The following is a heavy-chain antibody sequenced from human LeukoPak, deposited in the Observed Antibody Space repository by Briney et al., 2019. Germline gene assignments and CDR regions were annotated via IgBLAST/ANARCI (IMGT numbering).Heavy chain of an antibody. CDR2: INIDGSST. V-gene: IGHV3-74*01. D-gene: IGHD4-17*01. CDR3: VRDDYGAGDY. J-gene: IGHJ4*02. Sequence: GGSLGLSCAASGFTFSSFWMHWVRQAPGKGLVWVSRINIDGSSTAYADSVKGRFTISRDNAKNTLYLQMNSLRVEDTAFYYCVRDDYGAGDYWGQGTLVTVSS. CDR1: GFTFSSFW.